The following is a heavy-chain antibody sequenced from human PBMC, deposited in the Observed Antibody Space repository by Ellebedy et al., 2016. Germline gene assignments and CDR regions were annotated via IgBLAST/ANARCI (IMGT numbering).Heavy chain of an antibody. J-gene: IGHJ4*02. CDR1: GGSINSGAYY. V-gene: IGHV4-61*02. D-gene: IGHD3-3*01. CDR3: ATLTIPGGSDF. CDR2: IYTTGNT. Sequence: SETLSLXCTVSGGSINSGAYYWSWVRQPAGKGLEWIGRIYTTGNTIYNPSLKSRVTMSVDTSKNHFSLDLTSVTAADTAVYYCATLTIPGGSDFWGPGTLVAVSS.